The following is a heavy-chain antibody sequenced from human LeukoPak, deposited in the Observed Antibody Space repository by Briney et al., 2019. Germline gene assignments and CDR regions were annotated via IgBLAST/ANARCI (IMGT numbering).Heavy chain of an antibody. J-gene: IGHJ4*02. Sequence: PSQTLSLTCTVSGGSISSGAFYWNWIRQHPGEGLEWIGYIHFSGTTYYNPSLRSRAMISIDTSENQFSLNLSSVTAADTAVYYCARGGSPVIDYGDDFDYWGQGTLVTVSS. V-gene: IGHV4-31*03. CDR2: IHFSGTT. D-gene: IGHD4-17*01. CDR3: ARGGSPVIDYGDDFDY. CDR1: GGSISSGAFY.